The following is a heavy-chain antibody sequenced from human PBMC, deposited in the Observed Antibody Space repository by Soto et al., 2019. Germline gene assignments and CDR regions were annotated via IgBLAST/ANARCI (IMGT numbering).Heavy chain of an antibody. Sequence: SETLSLTCTASGGSITSSSHFWGWVRQPPGKGLEWIGTIYFTGNTYYTPSLKSRLTMSIDTSKNEFSLRLNSVTAADTAVYYCAGQTFTIAAASYGRSNWFDPWGPGTLVTVS. CDR2: IYFTGNT. CDR3: AGQTFTIAAASYGRSNWFDP. J-gene: IGHJ5*02. D-gene: IGHD6-25*01. V-gene: IGHV4-39*01. CDR1: GGSITSSSHF.